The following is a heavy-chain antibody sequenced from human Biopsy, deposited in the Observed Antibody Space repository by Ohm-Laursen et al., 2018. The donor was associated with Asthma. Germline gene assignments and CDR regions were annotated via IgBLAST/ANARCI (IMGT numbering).Heavy chain of an antibody. CDR2: ILFDGRKI. Sequence: RSLRLSCTASGFNFHNYGMNWVRRAPGKGLEWVAQILFDGRKINYPDSVKGRFTISRDNSKNMVYLQMNSLRPEDTAVYYCAKDRVAGRSYYFDYWGQGSLASVSS. J-gene: IGHJ4*02. D-gene: IGHD6-13*01. CDR3: AKDRVAGRSYYFDY. CDR1: GFNFHNYG. V-gene: IGHV3-30*18.